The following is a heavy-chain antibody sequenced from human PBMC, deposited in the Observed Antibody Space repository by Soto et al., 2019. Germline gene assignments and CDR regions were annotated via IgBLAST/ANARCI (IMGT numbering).Heavy chain of an antibody. CDR3: ARRGYCSGGGCPNAFDL. CDR2: IYPGDSDT. CDR1: GYGFTSYW. Sequence: GESLKISCKGSGYGFTSYWIGWVRQMPGKGLEWMGIIYPGDSDTRYSPSLQGQVTISADKSINTAYPQWSSLKASDTAMYYCARRGYCSGGGCPNAFDLWGQGTMVTVSS. D-gene: IGHD2-15*01. V-gene: IGHV5-51*01. J-gene: IGHJ3*01.